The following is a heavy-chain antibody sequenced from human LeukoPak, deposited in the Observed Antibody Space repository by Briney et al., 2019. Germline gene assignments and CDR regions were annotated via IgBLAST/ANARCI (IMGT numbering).Heavy chain of an antibody. Sequence: PSETLSLTCAVYGGSFSGYYWSWIRQPPGKGLEWIGEINHSGSTNYNPSLKSRVTISVDTSKNQFSLKLSSVTAADTAVYYCARSHYGDEVPSFDYWGQGTLVTVSS. CDR2: INHSGST. CDR3: ARSHYGDEVPSFDY. D-gene: IGHD4-17*01. CDR1: GGSFSGYY. V-gene: IGHV4-34*01. J-gene: IGHJ4*02.